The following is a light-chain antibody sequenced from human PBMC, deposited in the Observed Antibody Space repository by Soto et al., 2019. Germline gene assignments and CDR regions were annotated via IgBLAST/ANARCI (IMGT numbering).Light chain of an antibody. J-gene: IGKJ4*01. CDR3: QQLYSHPLT. CDR1: QGIDNY. V-gene: IGKV1-17*03. Sequence: DIQMTQSPSAMSASVGDRVTITCRASQGIDNYLAWYQQRPGKAPRLLIYSASTLQSGVPSRFSGSGYGTDFSLTISNLQPEDFATYYCQQLYSHPLTFGGGTKVDI. CDR2: SAS.